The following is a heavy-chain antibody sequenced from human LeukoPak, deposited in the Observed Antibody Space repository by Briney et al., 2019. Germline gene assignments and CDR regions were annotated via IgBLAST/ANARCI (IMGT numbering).Heavy chain of an antibody. CDR1: GGSFSGYY. Sequence: SETLSLTCAVYGGSFSGYYWSWIRQPPGKGLEWIGEINHSGSTNYNPSLKGRVTISVDTSKNQFSLKLSSVTAADTAVYYCARGYLAALFRYWGQGTLVTVSS. CDR2: INHSGST. J-gene: IGHJ4*02. V-gene: IGHV4-34*01. CDR3: ARGYLAALFRY. D-gene: IGHD6-6*01.